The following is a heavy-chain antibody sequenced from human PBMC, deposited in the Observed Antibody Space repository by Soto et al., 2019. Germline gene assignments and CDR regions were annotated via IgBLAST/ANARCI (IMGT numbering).Heavy chain of an antibody. CDR3: ARAVAGTFYYYGMDV. J-gene: IGHJ6*04. V-gene: IGHV4-34*01. CDR1: GGSFSGYY. CDR2: INHSGST. D-gene: IGHD6-19*01. Sequence: SETLSLTCAVYGGSFSGYYWSWIRQPPGKGLEWIGEINHSGSTNYNPSLKSRVTISVDTSKNQFSLKLSSVTAADTAVYYCARAVAGTFYYYGMDVWGKGTTVTVSS.